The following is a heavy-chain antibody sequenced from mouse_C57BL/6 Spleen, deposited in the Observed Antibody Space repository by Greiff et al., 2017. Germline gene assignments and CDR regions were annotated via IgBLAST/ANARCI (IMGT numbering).Heavy chain of an antibody. Sequence: EVKLQESEGGLVQPGGSMKLSCKASGYTFSDYYMAWVRQVPEKGLEWVANIHYDGSRTYYLDSLKSRFIISRDNAKNILYLQMSSLKSEDTATYYSAIDYSDYGYFDVWGTGTTVTVSS. CDR1: GYTFSDYY. CDR2: IHYDGSRT. J-gene: IGHJ1*03. CDR3: AIDYSDYGYFDV. V-gene: IGHV5-16*01. D-gene: IGHD2-12*01.